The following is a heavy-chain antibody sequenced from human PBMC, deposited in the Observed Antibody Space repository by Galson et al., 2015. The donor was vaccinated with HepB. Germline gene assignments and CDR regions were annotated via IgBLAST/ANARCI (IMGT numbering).Heavy chain of an antibody. CDR2: INGDGDTT. CDR1: GFPFSSYA. CDR3: AGGIVNSGWPDDAFAV. J-gene: IGHJ3*01. D-gene: IGHD6-19*01. Sequence: SLRLSCAASGFPFSSYAMTWVRQIPEKGLEWVSVINGDGDTTHYADSVKGRFTISRDNSKNTLYLQMNSLRAEDTAIFYCAGGIVNSGWPDDAFAVWGQGTTVTVSP. V-gene: IGHV3-23*01.